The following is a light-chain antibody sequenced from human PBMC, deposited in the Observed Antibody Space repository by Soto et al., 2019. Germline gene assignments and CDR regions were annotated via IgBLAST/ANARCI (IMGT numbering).Light chain of an antibody. V-gene: IGLV1-44*01. CDR3: ATWDDSLNGL. CDR2: SNN. J-gene: IGLJ3*02. Sequence: QPVLTQPPSASGTPGQRVTISCSGSSSNIGSNTVAWYQQLPGTAPKLLIYSNNQRPSGVPDRFSGSKSGTSASLAISGLQSEDEADYYCATWDDSLNGLFGGGTQLTVL. CDR1: SSNIGSNT.